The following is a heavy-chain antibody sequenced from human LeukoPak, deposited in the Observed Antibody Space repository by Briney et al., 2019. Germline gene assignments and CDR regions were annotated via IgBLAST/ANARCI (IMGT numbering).Heavy chain of an antibody. J-gene: IGHJ4*02. D-gene: IGHD2-21*02. CDR3: TRSDTAVHYFDY. Sequence: ASVKVSCKASGYTVTGYYMHWVRQAPGQGRGWMGWINPNSGVTNYAQKFQGRVTMTRETSISTAYMELNRLTSDDTALYYCTRSDTAVHYFDYWGQGTLVTVSS. CDR2: INPNSGVT. CDR1: GYTVTGYY. V-gene: IGHV1-2*02.